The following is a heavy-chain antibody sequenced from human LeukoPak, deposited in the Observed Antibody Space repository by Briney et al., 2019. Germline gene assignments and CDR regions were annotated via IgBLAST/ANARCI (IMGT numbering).Heavy chain of an antibody. CDR3: ARGTRLGDYDSSGYLRY. D-gene: IGHD3-22*01. Sequence: SETLSLTCSVSGASISTSAYYWGWIRQPPGKGLEWIGSIYYSGSTYYNPSLKSRVTISVDTSKNQFSLKLSSVTAADTAVYYCARGTRLGDYDSSGYLRYWGQGTLVTVSS. V-gene: IGHV4-39*07. CDR2: IYYSGST. CDR1: GASISTSAYY. J-gene: IGHJ4*02.